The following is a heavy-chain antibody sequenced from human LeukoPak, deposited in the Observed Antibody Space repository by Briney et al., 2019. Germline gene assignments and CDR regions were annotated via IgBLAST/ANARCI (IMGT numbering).Heavy chain of an antibody. D-gene: IGHD3-22*01. J-gene: IGHJ4*02. CDR2: ISGSGGST. Sequence: GGSLRLSCAASRFTFSSYSMSWVRQAPGKGLEWVSAISGSGGSTYYADSVKGRFTISRDNSKNTLYLQMNSLRAEDTAVYYCAKDYYYDSSGYYSPLFDYWGQGTLVTVSS. CDR3: AKDYYYDSSGYYSPLFDY. V-gene: IGHV3-23*01. CDR1: RFTFSSYS.